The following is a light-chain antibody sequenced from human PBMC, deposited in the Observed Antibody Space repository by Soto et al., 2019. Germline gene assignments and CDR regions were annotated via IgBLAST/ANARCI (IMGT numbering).Light chain of an antibody. J-gene: IGKJ5*01. CDR2: SAS. Sequence: DIQLTQSPSFLSAFVGDRVTITCRASQDINNYLAWYRQKPGKAPEVLMYSASILQSGVSSRFSGSGSGAEFTLTINSLQPEDSATFYCQQLYRYPITFGQGTRLEIK. CDR1: QDINNY. V-gene: IGKV1-9*01. CDR3: QQLYRYPIT.